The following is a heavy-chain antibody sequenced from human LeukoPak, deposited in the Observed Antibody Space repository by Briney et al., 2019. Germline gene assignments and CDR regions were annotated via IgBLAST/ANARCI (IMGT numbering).Heavy chain of an antibody. CDR2: IKSKTDGGTT. Sequence: GGSLRLSCAASGFTFSNAWMNWVRQAPGKGLELVGSIKSKTDGGTTDYVAPVKGRFTISRDDSKYTLYLQVNSLKTEDTAVYYCTTGNWGSFSYWGQGTLVTVSS. CDR1: GFTFSNAW. J-gene: IGHJ4*02. V-gene: IGHV3-15*01. D-gene: IGHD7-27*01. CDR3: TTGNWGSFSY.